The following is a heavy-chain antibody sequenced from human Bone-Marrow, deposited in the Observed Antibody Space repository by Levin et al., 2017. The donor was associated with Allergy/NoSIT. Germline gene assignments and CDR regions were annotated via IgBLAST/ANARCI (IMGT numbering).Heavy chain of an antibody. D-gene: IGHD2-2*01. J-gene: IGHJ6*02. CDR2: ISFDGTDK. CDR1: GFTFSTYG. CDR3: AKDFTMDVSGMDV. V-gene: IGHV3-30*18. Sequence: QPGGSLRLSCAASGFTFSTYGMHWVRQAPGKGLEWVAIISFDGTDKYYADSVMGRFSISRDSSKSTLYLQMNSLRVEDTAVYYCAKDFTMDVSGMDVWGQGTPVTVSS.